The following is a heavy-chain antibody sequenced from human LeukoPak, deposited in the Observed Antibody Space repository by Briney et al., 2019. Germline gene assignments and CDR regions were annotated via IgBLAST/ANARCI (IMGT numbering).Heavy chain of an antibody. CDR2: ISYDGSNK. CDR3: AKDGGYSSGWYGGWFDP. V-gene: IGHV3-30*18. D-gene: IGHD6-19*01. Sequence: GRSLRLSCAASGFTFSSYGMHWVRQAPGKGLEWVAVISYDGSNKYYADSVKGRFTISRDNSKNTLYLQMNSLRAEDTAVYYCAKDGGYSSGWYGGWFDPWGQGTLVTVPS. CDR1: GFTFSSYG. J-gene: IGHJ5*02.